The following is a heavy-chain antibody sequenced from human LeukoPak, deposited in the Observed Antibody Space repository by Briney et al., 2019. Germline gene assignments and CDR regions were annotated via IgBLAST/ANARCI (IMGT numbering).Heavy chain of an antibody. Sequence: ASVKVSCKASGYTFTSYGISWVRQAPGQGLEWMGWISAYNGNTNYAQKLQGRVTMTTDTSTSTAYMELRSLRSDDTAVYYCARERYYYDSSGYYDNWFDPWGQGTLVTVSS. CDR3: ARERYYYDSSGYYDNWFDP. V-gene: IGHV1-18*01. D-gene: IGHD3-22*01. CDR2: ISAYNGNT. J-gene: IGHJ5*02. CDR1: GYTFTSYG.